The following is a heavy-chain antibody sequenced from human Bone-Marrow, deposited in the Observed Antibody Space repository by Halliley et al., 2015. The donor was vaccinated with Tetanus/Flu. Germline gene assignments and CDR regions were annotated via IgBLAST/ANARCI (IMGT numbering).Heavy chain of an antibody. D-gene: IGHD2-21*01. CDR3: AGAYYAGWFDK. CDR2: IWYDGSKR. Sequence: LEWVAGIWYDGSKRSYVDSVRGRFIISRDNSNSTLYLQMNSLRAEDTAVYYCAGAYYAGWFDKWGQGTLVTVSS. J-gene: IGHJ4*02. V-gene: IGHV3-33*01.